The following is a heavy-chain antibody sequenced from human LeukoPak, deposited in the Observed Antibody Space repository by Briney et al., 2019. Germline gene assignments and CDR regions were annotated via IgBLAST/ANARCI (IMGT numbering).Heavy chain of an antibody. Sequence: GRSLRLSCAASGFTFDDYAMHWVRQAPGKGLEWVSGISWNSGSIGYADSVKGRFTISRDNAKNSLYLQMNSLRAEVTALYYCAKDIVAAGPRNYYYYGMDVWGQGTTVTVSS. D-gene: IGHD6-13*01. CDR2: ISWNSGSI. CDR3: AKDIVAAGPRNYYYYGMDV. V-gene: IGHV3-9*01. CDR1: GFTFDDYA. J-gene: IGHJ6*02.